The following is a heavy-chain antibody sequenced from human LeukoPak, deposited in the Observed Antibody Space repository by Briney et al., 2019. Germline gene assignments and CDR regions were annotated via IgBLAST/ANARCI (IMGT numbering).Heavy chain of an antibody. J-gene: IGHJ4*02. CDR1: GGPFSSYA. Sequence: SVKVSCNASGGPFSSYAISWVRQAPGQGLEWMGGIIPIFGTANYAQKFQGRVTITADESTSTAYMELSSLRSEDTAVYYCATDGNGSGSYWGQGTLVTASS. CDR3: ATDGNGSGSY. D-gene: IGHD1-26*01. V-gene: IGHV1-69*13. CDR2: IIPIFGTA.